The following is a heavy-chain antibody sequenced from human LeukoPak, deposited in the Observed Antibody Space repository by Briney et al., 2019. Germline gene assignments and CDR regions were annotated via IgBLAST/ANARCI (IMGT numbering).Heavy chain of an antibody. CDR3: ARDGGVAVAVAFDI. Sequence: GGSLRLSCAASGFTFSSYSMNWVRQAPGKGLEWVSSISSSSSYIYYADSVKGRFTISRDNAKNSLYLQMNSLRAEDTAVYYCARDGGVAVAVAFDIWGQGTMVTVSS. D-gene: IGHD6-19*01. CDR1: GFTFSSYS. CDR2: ISSSSSYI. V-gene: IGHV3-21*01. J-gene: IGHJ3*02.